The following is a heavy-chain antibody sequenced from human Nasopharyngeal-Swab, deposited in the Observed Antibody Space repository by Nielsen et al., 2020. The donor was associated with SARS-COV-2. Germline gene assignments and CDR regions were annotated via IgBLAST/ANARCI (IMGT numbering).Heavy chain of an antibody. CDR2: IYHRGST. D-gene: IGHD2-15*01. V-gene: IGHV4-4*02. CDR3: ARRSLGCSGGGCYGFDY. Sequence: SETLSLTCAVSGGSISSSNWWNWVRQPPGKGLEWIGEIYHRGSTNYNPSLKSRVTISVDKSKNQFSLKLSSVTAADTAVYYCARRSLGCSGGGCYGFDYWGQGTLVTVSS. J-gene: IGHJ4*02. CDR1: GGSISSSNW.